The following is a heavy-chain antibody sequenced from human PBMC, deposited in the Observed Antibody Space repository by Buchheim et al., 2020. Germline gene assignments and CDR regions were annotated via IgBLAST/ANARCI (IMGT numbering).Heavy chain of an antibody. Sequence: QLQLQESGPGLVKPSETLSLTCSVSGGSISRTIYYWGWIRQPPGKGLEWIGSIYHDGSSYYNPSLKSRVTLSAATSKNQFPLKLSSVTAADTAVYYCASPFTSSYDFDYWGQGTL. J-gene: IGHJ4*02. D-gene: IGHD3-16*01. CDR1: GGSISRTIYY. CDR3: ASPFTSSYDFDY. V-gene: IGHV4-39*01. CDR2: IYHDGSS.